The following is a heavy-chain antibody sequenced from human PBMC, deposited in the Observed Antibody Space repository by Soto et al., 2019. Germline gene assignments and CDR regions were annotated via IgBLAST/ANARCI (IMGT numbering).Heavy chain of an antibody. CDR1: GGSISSSSYY. CDR3: ARHTENYYGSGSSNRFDP. Sequence: SETLSLTCTVSGGSISSSSYYWGWIRQPPGKGLEWIGSIYYSGSTYYNPSLKSRVTISVDTSKNQFSLKLSSVTAADTAVYCCARHTENYYGSGSSNRFDPWGQGTLVTVAS. V-gene: IGHV4-39*01. CDR2: IYYSGST. J-gene: IGHJ5*02. D-gene: IGHD3-10*01.